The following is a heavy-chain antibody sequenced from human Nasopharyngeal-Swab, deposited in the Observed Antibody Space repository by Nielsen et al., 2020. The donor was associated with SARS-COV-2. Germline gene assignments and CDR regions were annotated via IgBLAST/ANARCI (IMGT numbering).Heavy chain of an antibody. CDR2: ISGSGGST. V-gene: IGHV3-23*01. Sequence: WIRQPPGKGLEWVSAISGSGGSTYYADSVKGRFTISRDNSKNTLYLQMNSLRAEDTAVYYSAKDGAGVYYFDYWGQGTLVTVSS. J-gene: IGHJ4*02. CDR3: AKDGAGVYYFDY. D-gene: IGHD1-26*01.